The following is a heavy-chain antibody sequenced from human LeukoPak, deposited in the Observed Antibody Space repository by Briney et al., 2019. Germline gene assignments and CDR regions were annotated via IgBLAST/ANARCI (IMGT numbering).Heavy chain of an antibody. D-gene: IGHD4-17*01. CDR2: ISSSGSYI. Sequence: GGSLRLSCAASGFTFSRYSMKWVRQAPGKGVEWVSSISSSGSYIYYADSVKGRFTISRDNANNSLYLQVNSLGAEDTAVYYCAREDYGDYVFGHWGQGTLVTVSS. J-gene: IGHJ4*02. CDR1: GFTFSRYS. CDR3: AREDYGDYVFGH. V-gene: IGHV3-21*01.